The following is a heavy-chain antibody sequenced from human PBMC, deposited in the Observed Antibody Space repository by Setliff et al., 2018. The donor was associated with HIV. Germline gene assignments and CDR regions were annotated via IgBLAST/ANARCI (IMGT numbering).Heavy chain of an antibody. CDR3: ARDDSSGWHFYYYYGMDV. Sequence: SETLSLTCAVYGGSFSGYYWSWIRQPPGKGLEWIGEINHSGSTNYNPSLKSRVTISLDTSKNQFSLRMSSVTAADTAVYYCARDDSSGWHFYYYYGMDVWGQGTTVTVSS. CDR1: GGSFSGYY. V-gene: IGHV4-34*01. CDR2: INHSGST. J-gene: IGHJ6*02. D-gene: IGHD6-19*01.